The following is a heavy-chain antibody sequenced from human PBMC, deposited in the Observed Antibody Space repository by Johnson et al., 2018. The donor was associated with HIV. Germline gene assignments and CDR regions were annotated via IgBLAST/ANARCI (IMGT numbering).Heavy chain of an antibody. D-gene: IGHD1-26*01. Sequence: VQLVESGGGLVQPGRSLRLSCAASGFTFDDYAMHWVRQAPGKGLEWVSGISWNSGSIGYADSVKGRFTISRDNAKNSLYLQMNSLRAEDTAVYYCAKGGYSGSYFGFDIWGQGTLVTVSS. CDR1: GFTFDDYA. J-gene: IGHJ3*02. CDR3: AKGGYSGSYFGFDI. V-gene: IGHV3-9*01. CDR2: ISWNSGSI.